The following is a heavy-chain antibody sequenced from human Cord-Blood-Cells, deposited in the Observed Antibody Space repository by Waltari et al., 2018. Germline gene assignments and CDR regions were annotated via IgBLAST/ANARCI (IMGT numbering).Heavy chain of an antibody. J-gene: IGHJ4*02. V-gene: IGHV4-59*01. D-gene: IGHD4-17*01. CDR1: GGSISSYY. CDR2: IYYSGST. Sequence: QVQLQESGPGLVKPSEPLSLTCTVSGGSISSYYWSWIRQPPGKGLEWIGYIYYSGSTNYNPSLKSRVTISVDTSKNQFSLKLSSVTAADTAVYYCARSYYGDYVPYFDYWGQGTLVTVSS. CDR3: ARSYYGDYVPYFDY.